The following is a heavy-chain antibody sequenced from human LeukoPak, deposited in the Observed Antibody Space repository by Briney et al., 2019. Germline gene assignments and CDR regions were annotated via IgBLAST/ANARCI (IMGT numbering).Heavy chain of an antibody. CDR2: IKSKTDGGTI. Sequence: ETLSLTCSVSGGSITTNRWSWVRQAPGKGLEWVGRIKSKTDGGTIDYAAPVKGRFTISRDDSKNTLNLQMNSLKTEDTAVYYCVAGTGYSDFDYWGQGTLVTVSS. V-gene: IGHV3-15*01. D-gene: IGHD3-9*01. J-gene: IGHJ4*02. CDR3: VAGTGYSDFDY. CDR1: GGSITTNR.